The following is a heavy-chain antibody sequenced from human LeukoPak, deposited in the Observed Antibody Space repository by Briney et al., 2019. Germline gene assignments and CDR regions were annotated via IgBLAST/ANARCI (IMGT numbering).Heavy chain of an antibody. V-gene: IGHV3-30-3*01. Sequence: GGSLRLSCAASGFTFSGYAMHWVRQAPGKGLEWVAVISYDGSNKYYADSVKGRFTISRDNSKNTLYLQMNSLRAEDTAVYYCAKDLNVGGSSWSHGLDYWGQGTLVTVSS. CDR3: AKDLNVGGSSWSHGLDY. CDR1: GFTFSGYA. J-gene: IGHJ4*02. D-gene: IGHD6-13*01. CDR2: ISYDGSNK.